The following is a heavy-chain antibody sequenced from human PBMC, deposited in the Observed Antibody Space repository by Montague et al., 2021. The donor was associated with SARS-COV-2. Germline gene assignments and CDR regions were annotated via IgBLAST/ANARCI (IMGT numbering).Heavy chain of an antibody. V-gene: IGHV4-59*01. Sequence: SETLSLTCTVSGGSISTYYWNWIRQFPGTGLEWIGYIDYIGSTNYNPSLQSRVIISVDRSKIQFSLTLNSVTAADTAIYYCARLPYDNSYGMDVWGQGTTVTVSS. D-gene: IGHD3-9*01. CDR3: ARLPYDNSYGMDV. CDR2: IDYIGST. J-gene: IGHJ6*02. CDR1: GGSISTYY.